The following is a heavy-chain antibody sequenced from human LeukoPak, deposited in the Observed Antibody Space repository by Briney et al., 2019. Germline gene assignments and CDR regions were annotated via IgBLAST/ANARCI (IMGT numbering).Heavy chain of an antibody. CDR1: GYTFTTYG. CDR2: SSPNNGNR. V-gene: IGHV1-18*01. J-gene: IGHJ4*02. CDR3: ARGSNSPDY. Sequence: ASVKVSCKTSGYTFTTYGISWVRQAPGQGLEWMGWSSPNNGNRNYAQKFQGRVTMTTDTSTATAYMELRSLRSDDTAVYYCARGSNSPDYWGQGTLVTVSS. D-gene: IGHD4-23*01.